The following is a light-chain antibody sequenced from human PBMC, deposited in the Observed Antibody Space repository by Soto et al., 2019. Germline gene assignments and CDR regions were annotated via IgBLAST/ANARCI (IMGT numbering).Light chain of an antibody. CDR2: AAS. CDR1: QGISNY. Sequence: DIQMTQSPSSLSASVGDRVTITCRASQGISNYLAWYQQKPGTVPKLLIYAASTLQSGVPSRFSGSGSGTDFTLTISSLQPEDVATYYCQQYNNWPPITFGQGTRLENK. J-gene: IGKJ5*01. CDR3: QQYNNWPPIT. V-gene: IGKV1-27*01.